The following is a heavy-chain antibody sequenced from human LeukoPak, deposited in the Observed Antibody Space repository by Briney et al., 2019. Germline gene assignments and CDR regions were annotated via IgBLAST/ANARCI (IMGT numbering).Heavy chain of an antibody. D-gene: IGHD4-23*01. CDR3: ARDGYGGNSGFYY. CDR1: GGTFSSYA. J-gene: IGHJ4*02. Sequence: ASVKVSCKASGGTFSSYAISWVRQAPGQGLEWMGGIIPIFGTANYAQKSQGRVTITADESTSTAYMELSSLRSEDTAVYYCARDGYGGNSGFYYWGQGTLVTVSS. V-gene: IGHV1-69*13. CDR2: IIPIFGTA.